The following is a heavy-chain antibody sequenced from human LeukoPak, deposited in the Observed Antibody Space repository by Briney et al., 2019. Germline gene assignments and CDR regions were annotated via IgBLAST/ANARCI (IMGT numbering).Heavy chain of an antibody. D-gene: IGHD3-10*01. J-gene: IGHJ4*02. Sequence: GGSLRLSCVVSGFTFSTYAMHWVRQAPGKGLEWVAIISYDGSDKYYADSVKGRFTIPRDNSKNTLYLQVNSLRAEDTAVYYCAKDIRNDRFGGPGKYWGQGTLVTVSS. CDR2: ISYDGSDK. V-gene: IGHV3-30*18. CDR1: GFTFSTYA. CDR3: AKDIRNDRFGGPGKY.